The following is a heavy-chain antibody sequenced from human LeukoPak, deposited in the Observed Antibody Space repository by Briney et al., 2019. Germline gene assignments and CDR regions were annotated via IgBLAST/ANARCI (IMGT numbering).Heavy chain of an antibody. V-gene: IGHV3-53*01. CDR1: RFTLITND. CDR2: LYSDGNT. Sequence: GGSLRLSRAASRFTLITNDTTWVRQAPGKGLECVSVLYSDGNTKYADSVQGRFTISRDNSKNTLYLEMNSLSPDDTPVYYCARYVEPLAANTLAYWGQGTLVTVSS. CDR3: ARYVEPLAANTLAY. J-gene: IGHJ4*02. D-gene: IGHD1-14*01.